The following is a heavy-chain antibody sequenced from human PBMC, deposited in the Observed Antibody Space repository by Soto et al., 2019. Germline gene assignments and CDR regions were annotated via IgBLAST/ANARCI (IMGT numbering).Heavy chain of an antibody. J-gene: IGHJ4*02. CDR2: IYYSGST. Sequence: SETLSLTCTVSGGSISSSSYYWGWIRQPPGKGLEWIGSIYYSGSTYYNPSLKSRVTISVDTSKNQFSLKLSSVTAADTAVYYCARPTYDSSGYRFDYWGQGTLVTVSS. CDR1: GGSISSSSYY. V-gene: IGHV4-39*01. D-gene: IGHD3-22*01. CDR3: ARPTYDSSGYRFDY.